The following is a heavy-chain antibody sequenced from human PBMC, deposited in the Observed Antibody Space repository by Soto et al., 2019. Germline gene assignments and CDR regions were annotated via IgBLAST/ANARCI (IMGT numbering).Heavy chain of an antibody. Sequence: QVQLVQSGAEVKKPGSSVKVSCKASGGTFSSYAISWVRQAPGQGLEWIGGIIPIFGTANYAQKFQGRFTITADESTSTAYKELSSLKSEDTDVYYCARTATAMVGVYYWGQGTLVTVSS. D-gene: IGHD5-18*01. V-gene: IGHV1-69*01. CDR3: ARTATAMVGVYY. CDR2: IIPIFGTA. J-gene: IGHJ4*02. CDR1: GGTFSSYA.